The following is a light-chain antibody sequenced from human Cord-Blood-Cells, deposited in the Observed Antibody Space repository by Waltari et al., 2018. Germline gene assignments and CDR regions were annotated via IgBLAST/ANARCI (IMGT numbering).Light chain of an antibody. Sequence: MTQSPSSLSASVGDRVTITCQASQDISNYLNWYQQKPGKAPKLLIYDASNLETGVPSRFSGSGSGTDFTFTISSLQSEDIATYYCQQYDNLPYSFGQGTKLEIK. CDR2: DAS. V-gene: IGKV1-33*01. CDR1: QDISNY. J-gene: IGKJ2*03. CDR3: QQYDNLPYS.